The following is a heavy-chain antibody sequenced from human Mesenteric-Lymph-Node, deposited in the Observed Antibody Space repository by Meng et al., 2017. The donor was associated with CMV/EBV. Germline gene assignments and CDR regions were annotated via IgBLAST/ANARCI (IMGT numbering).Heavy chain of an antibody. CDR3: ARVGSNYPFDY. CDR2: IYYSGST. V-gene: IGHV4-59*01. J-gene: IGHJ4*02. D-gene: IGHD4-11*01. Sequence: SETLSLTCTVSGGSISSYYWSWIRQPPGKGLEWIGYIYYSGSTNYNPSLKSRVTISVDTSKNQFSLKLSSVTAADTAVYYCARVGSNYPFDYWGQGTLVTVSS. CDR1: GGSISSYY.